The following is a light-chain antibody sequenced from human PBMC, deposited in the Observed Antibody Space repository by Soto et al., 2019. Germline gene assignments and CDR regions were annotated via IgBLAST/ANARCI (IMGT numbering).Light chain of an antibody. Sequence: QSVRTRPASVSGSPGQSITISCTGTSSDVGGYNYVSWYQQHPGKAPKLMIYEVSNRPSGVSNRFSGSKSGNTASLTISGLQAEDEADYYCSSYTSSSTLNYVFGTGTKVTVL. CDR3: SSYTSSSTLNYV. CDR1: SSDVGGYNY. CDR2: EVS. J-gene: IGLJ1*01. V-gene: IGLV2-14*01.